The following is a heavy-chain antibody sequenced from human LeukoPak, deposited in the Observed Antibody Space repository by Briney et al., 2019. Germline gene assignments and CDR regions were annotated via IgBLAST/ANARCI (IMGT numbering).Heavy chain of an antibody. J-gene: IGHJ4*02. V-gene: IGHV1-69*02. CDR1: GGTFISYT. D-gene: IGHD6-13*01. CDR3: ASSPGSSSWRSTIDY. Sequence: SVKVSFKASGGTFISYTISWVRQAPGQGLEGMGRIIPILGIANYAQKFQGRVTITADKSTSTAYMELSSLRSEDTAVYYCASSPGSSSWRSTIDYWGQGTLVTVSS. CDR2: IIPILGIA.